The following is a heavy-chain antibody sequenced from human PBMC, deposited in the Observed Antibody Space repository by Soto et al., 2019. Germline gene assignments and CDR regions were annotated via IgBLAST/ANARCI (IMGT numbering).Heavy chain of an antibody. D-gene: IGHD2-21*01. CDR3: ATEGGVSYYYYGMDV. Sequence: QVQLVQSGAEVKKPGASVKVSCKASGYTFTSYGISWVRQAPGQGLEWMGWISAYNGNTNYAQKLQGRVTMTTDPSTSTAYMELRSLRSDDTAVYYCATEGGVSYYYYGMDVWGQGTTVTVSS. CDR1: GYTFTSYG. CDR2: ISAYNGNT. J-gene: IGHJ6*02. V-gene: IGHV1-18*04.